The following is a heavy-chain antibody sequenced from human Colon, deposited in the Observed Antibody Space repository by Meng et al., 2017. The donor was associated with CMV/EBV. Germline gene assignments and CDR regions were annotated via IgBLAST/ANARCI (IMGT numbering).Heavy chain of an antibody. Sequence: GGSLRLSCAASGFAFSSYGMHWVRQAPGKGLEWVAFIRYDGSNKYYADSVKGRFTISRDNSKNTLYLQMNSLRAEDTAVYYCAKSLGIAIFGVVIDRPRNYGMDVWGQGTTVTVSS. CDR3: AKSLGIAIFGVVIDRPRNYGMDV. J-gene: IGHJ6*02. CDR1: GFAFSSYG. D-gene: IGHD3-3*01. V-gene: IGHV3-30*02. CDR2: IRYDGSNK.